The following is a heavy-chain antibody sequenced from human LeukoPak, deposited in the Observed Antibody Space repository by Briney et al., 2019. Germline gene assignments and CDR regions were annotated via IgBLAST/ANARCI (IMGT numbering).Heavy chain of an antibody. J-gene: IGHJ5*02. CDR1: GDSTSGYY. D-gene: IGHD2-2*01. V-gene: IGHV4-4*08. CDR3: ARLGYCSSTSCYRLFWFDP. CDR2: VYSSGST. Sequence: SETLSLTCNVSGDSTSGYYWSWIRQPPGMGLEWIGNVYSSGSTYYNPSLKSRVTISVDTSKNQFSLKLSSVTAADTAVYYCARLGYCSSTSCYRLFWFDPWGQGTLVTVSS.